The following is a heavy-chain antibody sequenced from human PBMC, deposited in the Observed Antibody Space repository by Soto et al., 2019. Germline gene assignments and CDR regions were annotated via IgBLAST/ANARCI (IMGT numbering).Heavy chain of an antibody. CDR1: GFTFNTYS. V-gene: IGHV3-30-3*01. CDR3: VRETGMGGFDV. CDR2: RSFNGVTT. D-gene: IGHD1-1*01. Sequence: QVQLVESGGGVVQPGRSLRLSCAASGFTFNTYSMHWVRQAPGQVLVEWVAVRSFNGVTTFYAQSVKGRFTISRDNSKNPLYLQMNSLTVEDTAVYYCVRETGMGGFDVWGQGTMVTVSS. J-gene: IGHJ3*01.